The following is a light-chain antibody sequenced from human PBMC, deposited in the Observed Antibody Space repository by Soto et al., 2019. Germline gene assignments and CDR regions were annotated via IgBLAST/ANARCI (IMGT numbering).Light chain of an antibody. J-gene: IGKJ1*01. Sequence: EIVMTQSPATLSVSPGERVTLSCRASQSVSSNLAWYQQKPGQAPRLLIYAASTRATGILARFSGSGSGTEFTLTISSLQSEDFAVYYCQQYDNWWTFGLGTRVDIK. V-gene: IGKV3-15*01. CDR2: AAS. CDR3: QQYDNWWT. CDR1: QSVSSN.